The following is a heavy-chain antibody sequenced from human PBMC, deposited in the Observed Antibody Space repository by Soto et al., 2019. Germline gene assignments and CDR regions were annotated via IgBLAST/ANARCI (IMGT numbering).Heavy chain of an antibody. CDR2: INSDGSST. CDR3: ARVGGRSSLGSDS. J-gene: IGHJ4*02. Sequence: EVQLVESGGGLVQPGGSLRLSCAASGFTFSTYWMHWVRQAPGKGLIWVSRINSDGSSTSYADSVKGRFTISSDNAKNTLYLHMNSLRAEDTAVYYCARVGGRSSLGSDSWGQGTLVTVSS. CDR1: GFTFSTYW. V-gene: IGHV3-74*01.